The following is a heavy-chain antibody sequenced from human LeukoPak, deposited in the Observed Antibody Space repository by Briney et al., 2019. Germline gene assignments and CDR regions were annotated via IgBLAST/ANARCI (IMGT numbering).Heavy chain of an antibody. Sequence: PGGSLRLSCAASGFTFSSYGMHWVRQAPGKGLEWVAVISYDGSNKYYADSVKGRFTISRDNSKNTLYLQMTSLRAEDTAVYYCARAAYYYDSSGLASWYFDLWGRGTLVTVSS. CDR2: ISYDGSNK. V-gene: IGHV3-30*03. J-gene: IGHJ2*01. CDR3: ARAAYYYDSSGLASWYFDL. CDR1: GFTFSSYG. D-gene: IGHD3-22*01.